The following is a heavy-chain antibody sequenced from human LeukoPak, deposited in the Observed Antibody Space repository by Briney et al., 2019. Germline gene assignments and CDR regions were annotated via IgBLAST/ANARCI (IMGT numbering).Heavy chain of an antibody. D-gene: IGHD3-16*02. V-gene: IGHV1-2*02. CDR1: GYTFTGYY. CDR3: ARGRYDYVWGSYRYNDY. Sequence: GASVKVSCKASGYTFTGYYMHWVRQAPGQGLEWMGWINPNSGGTNYAQKFQGRVTMTRDTSISTAYMELSRLRSDDTAVYYCARGRYDYVWGSYRYNDYWGQGTLVTVSS. CDR2: INPNSGGT. J-gene: IGHJ4*02.